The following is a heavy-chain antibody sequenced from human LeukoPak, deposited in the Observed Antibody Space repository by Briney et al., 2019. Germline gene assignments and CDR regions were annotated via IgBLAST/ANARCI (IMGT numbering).Heavy chain of an antibody. CDR1: GGTFSSYA. CDR3: ARHYGPYYYYGMDV. V-gene: IGHV1-69*13. J-gene: IGHJ6*02. D-gene: IGHD3-10*01. CDR2: IIPIFGTP. Sequence: SVRVSCKASGGTFSSYAISWVRQAPGQGLEWMGGIIPIFGTPNYAQKFQGRVTITADESTSTAYMELSSLRSEDTAVYYCARHYGPYYYYGMDVWGQGTTVTVSS.